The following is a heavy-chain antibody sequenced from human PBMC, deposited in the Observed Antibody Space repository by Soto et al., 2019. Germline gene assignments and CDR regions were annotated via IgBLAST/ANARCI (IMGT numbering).Heavy chain of an antibody. V-gene: IGHV4-59*01. CDR1: GGSITSYY. CDR3: AIGGAAAARGWFDP. CDR2: IYYSGST. D-gene: IGHD6-13*01. J-gene: IGHJ5*02. Sequence: SETLSLTCTVSGGSITSYYWSWIRQLPGKGLEWIGYIYYSGSTNYNPSLKSRVTISVDTTKNQFSLKLTSVTAADTAVYYCAIGGAAAARGWFDPWGQGTLVTVSS.